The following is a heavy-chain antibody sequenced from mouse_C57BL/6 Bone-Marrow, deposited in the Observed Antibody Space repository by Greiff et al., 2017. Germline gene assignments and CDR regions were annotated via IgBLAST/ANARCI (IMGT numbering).Heavy chain of an antibody. Sequence: VQLQESGAELVKPGASVKMSCKASGHTFTSYWITWVKQRPGQGLEWIGDIYPGSGSTNYNEKFKSKATLTVDTSSSTAYMQLSSLTSEDSAVYYCARRPGYFDVWGTGTTVTVSS. CDR2: IYPGSGST. CDR1: GHTFTSYW. J-gene: IGHJ1*03. V-gene: IGHV1-55*01. CDR3: ARRPGYFDV.